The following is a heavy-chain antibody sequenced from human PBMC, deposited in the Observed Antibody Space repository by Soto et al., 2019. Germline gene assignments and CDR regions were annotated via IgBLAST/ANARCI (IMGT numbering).Heavy chain of an antibody. J-gene: IGHJ4*02. Sequence: SEPLALTCAASAASFSKYHCTWIRHPPGKGLEWIGYIYFNGNTKYNPSLEGRLTISMDTSKKELSLKLTSVTTGDAAVYCCASVTFGGIVLAHWGQGTMVTVSS. D-gene: IGHD3-16*01. CDR1: AASFSKYH. CDR2: IYFNGNT. CDR3: ASVTFGGIVLAH. V-gene: IGHV4-59*01.